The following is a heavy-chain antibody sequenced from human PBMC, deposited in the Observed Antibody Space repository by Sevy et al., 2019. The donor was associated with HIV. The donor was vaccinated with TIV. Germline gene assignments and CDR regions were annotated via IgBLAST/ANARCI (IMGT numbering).Heavy chain of an antibody. Sequence: ASVKVSCKASGGTFSSYAISWVRQAPGQGLEWMGGIIPIFGTANYAQKFQGRVTITADESMSTAYMELSSLRSEDTAVYYCARLPEQQLVQDYWGQGTLVTVSS. V-gene: IGHV1-69*13. CDR2: IIPIFGTA. CDR1: GGTFSSYA. CDR3: ARLPEQQLVQDY. J-gene: IGHJ4*02. D-gene: IGHD6-13*01.